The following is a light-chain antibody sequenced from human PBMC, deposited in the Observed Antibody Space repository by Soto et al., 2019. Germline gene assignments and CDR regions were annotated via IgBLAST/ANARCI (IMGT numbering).Light chain of an antibody. Sequence: DIQMTQSPSTLSASVGDRVTITCRATQSISRWLAWYQQKPGKAXNXXXXXXXSMKSGVPSRFSGSGYGTHFTLTISSLQPEDFATYYCQQANSFPITFGQGTRLEI. CDR1: QSISRW. CDR3: QQANSFPIT. J-gene: IGKJ5*01. V-gene: IGKV1-5*01. CDR2: XXX.